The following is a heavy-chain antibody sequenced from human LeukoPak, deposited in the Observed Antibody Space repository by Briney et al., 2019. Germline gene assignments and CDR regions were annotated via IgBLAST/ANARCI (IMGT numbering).Heavy chain of an antibody. V-gene: IGHV3-48*03. D-gene: IGHD5-12*01. J-gene: IGHJ6*02. Sequence: GGSLRLSCAASGFTFSSYEMNWVRQAPGQGLEWVSYISSSGSTIYYADSVKGRFTISRDNAKNSLHLQMNSLRAEDTAVYYCARDWGYSGYDRYYYYGMDVWGQGTRFTVSS. CDR1: GFTFSSYE. CDR2: ISSSGSTI. CDR3: ARDWGYSGYDRYYYYGMDV.